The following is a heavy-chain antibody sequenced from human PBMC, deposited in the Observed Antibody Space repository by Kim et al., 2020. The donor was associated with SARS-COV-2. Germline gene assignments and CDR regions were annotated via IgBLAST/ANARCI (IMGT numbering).Heavy chain of an antibody. Sequence: SETLSLTCTVSGGSISSSSYYWGWIRQPPGKGLEWIGSIYYSGSTYYNPSLKSRVTISVDTSKNQFSLKLSSVTAADTAVYYCASIWKGGYLLDYWGQGT. CDR2: IYYSGST. J-gene: IGHJ4*02. CDR3: ASIWKGGYLLDY. CDR1: GGSISSSSYY. V-gene: IGHV4-39*01. D-gene: IGHD5-18*01.